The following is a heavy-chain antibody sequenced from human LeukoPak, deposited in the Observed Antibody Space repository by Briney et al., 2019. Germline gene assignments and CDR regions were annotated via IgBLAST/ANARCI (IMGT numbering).Heavy chain of an antibody. CDR2: ISYDGSNK. CDR3: ASDRTCSGGSCYSGTTVTTSFDY. V-gene: IGHV3-30*04. D-gene: IGHD2-15*01. Sequence: QPGGSLRLSCAASGFTFSSYAMHWVRQAPGKGLEWVAVISYDGSNKYYADSVKGRFTISRDNSKNTLYLQMNSLRAEDTAVYYCASDRTCSGGSCYSGTTVTTSFDYWGQGTLVTVSS. CDR1: GFTFSSYA. J-gene: IGHJ4*02.